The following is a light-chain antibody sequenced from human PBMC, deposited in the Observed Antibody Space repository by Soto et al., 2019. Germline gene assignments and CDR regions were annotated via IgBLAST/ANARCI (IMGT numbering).Light chain of an antibody. J-gene: IGLJ2*01. CDR2: EVG. Sequence: QSVLTQPASVSGSPGQSITISCTGTSSDVGGYKFVSWYQHHPGKAPKLMIYEVGNRPSGISNRFSGSKSGNTASLTISGLQTEDEADYYCGSYTGTSSYVLFGGGTKVTVL. V-gene: IGLV2-14*01. CDR3: GSYTGTSSYVL. CDR1: SSDVGGYKF.